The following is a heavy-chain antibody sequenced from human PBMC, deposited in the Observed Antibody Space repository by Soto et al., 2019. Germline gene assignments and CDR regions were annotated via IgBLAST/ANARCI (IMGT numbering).Heavy chain of an antibody. CDR2: ISYDGSNK. J-gene: IGHJ6*02. CDR1: GFTFSSYA. CDR3: ARDFPTYYYDSSGYSLRPDYGMDV. D-gene: IGHD3-22*01. V-gene: IGHV3-30-3*01. Sequence: GGSLRLSCAGSGFTFSSYAMHWVRQAPGKGLEWVAVISYDGSNKYYADSVKGRFTISRDNSKNTLYLQMNSLRAEDTAVYYCARDFPTYYYDSSGYSLRPDYGMDVWGQGTTVTVSS.